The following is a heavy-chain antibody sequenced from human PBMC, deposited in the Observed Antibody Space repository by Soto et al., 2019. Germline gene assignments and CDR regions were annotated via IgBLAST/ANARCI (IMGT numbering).Heavy chain of an antibody. CDR2: IIPIFGTA. J-gene: IGHJ5*02. V-gene: IGHV1-69*06. D-gene: IGHD3-22*01. CDR1: GGTFSSYA. Sequence: GASVKVSCKASGGTFSSYAISWVRQAPGQGLEWVGRIIPIFGTANHAQKFQGRVTITADISTNTAYMELSSLKSEDTAVYYCARAPYDSSGYLNWFDPWGQGTLVTVSS. CDR3: ARAPYDSSGYLNWFDP.